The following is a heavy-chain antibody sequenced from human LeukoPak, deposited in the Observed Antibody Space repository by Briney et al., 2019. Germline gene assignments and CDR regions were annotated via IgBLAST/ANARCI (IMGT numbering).Heavy chain of an antibody. CDR1: GYTFTSYG. D-gene: IGHD3-10*01. J-gene: IGHJ6*03. CDR3: ARGWFGELSNYYYYMDV. V-gene: IGHV1-69*05. Sequence: SVKVSYKASGYTFTSYGISWVRQAPGQGLEWMGGIIPIFGTANYAQKFQGRVTITTDESTSTAYMELSSLRSEDTAVYYCARGWFGELSNYYYYMDVWGKGTTVTVSS. CDR2: IIPIFGTA.